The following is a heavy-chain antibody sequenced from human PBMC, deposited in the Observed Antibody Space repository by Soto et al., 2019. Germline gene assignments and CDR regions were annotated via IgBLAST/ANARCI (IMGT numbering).Heavy chain of an antibody. Sequence: ASVKVYWKASGYTFTGYDIYWVRQATGQGLEWMGWMNPFSGNAVYTQKFQDRVTMTRDTSINTAYMEMSGLRSEDTAVYYCTRGQGNHWGQGSLVTVSS. V-gene: IGHV1-8*01. CDR3: TRGQGNH. J-gene: IGHJ4*02. CDR1: GYTFTGYD. CDR2: MNPFSGNA.